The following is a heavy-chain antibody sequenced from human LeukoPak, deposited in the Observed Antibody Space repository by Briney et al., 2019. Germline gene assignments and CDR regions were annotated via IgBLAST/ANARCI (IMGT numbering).Heavy chain of an antibody. J-gene: IGHJ6*03. D-gene: IGHD2-15*01. Sequence: GGSLRLSCAASGFTFSSYSMNWVRQAPGKGLEWVSSISGSSNYIYYADSVKGRFTISRDNAKNSLYLQMNSLRVEDTAVYYCAKVMPPGRIRFYSYYMDVWGKGTTVTVS. CDR3: AKVMPPGRIRFYSYYMDV. CDR2: ISGSSNYI. CDR1: GFTFSSYS. V-gene: IGHV3-21*01.